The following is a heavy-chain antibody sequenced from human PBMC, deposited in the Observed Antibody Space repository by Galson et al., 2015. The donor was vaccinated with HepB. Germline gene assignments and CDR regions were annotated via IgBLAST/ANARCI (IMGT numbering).Heavy chain of an antibody. CDR1: GFSLSNSGMG. CDR2: IDWDDDK. V-gene: IGHV2-70*01. CDR3: ARTTVSFSYGMDV. J-gene: IGHJ6*02. D-gene: IGHD4-17*01. Sequence: PALVKPTQTLTLTCSFSGFSLSNSGMGVSWIRQPPGRALEWLALIDWDDDKYYSTSLKTRLTVSKDTSKNQVVLRMTSVDPVDTATYYCARTTVSFSYGMDVWGQGTTVTVSS.